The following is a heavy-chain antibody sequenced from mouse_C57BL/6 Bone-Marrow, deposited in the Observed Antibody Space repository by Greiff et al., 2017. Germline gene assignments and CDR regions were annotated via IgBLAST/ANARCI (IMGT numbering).Heavy chain of an antibody. V-gene: IGHV1-69*01. CDR3: AIEGLGITTWDY. CDR2: IDPSDSYT. J-gene: IGHJ2*01. Sequence: VQLQQPGAELVMPGASVKLSCKASGYTFTSYWMHWVKQRPGQGLEWIGEIDPSDSYTNYNQKFKGKSTLTVDKSSSTADMQLSSLTSEDSAVYYCAIEGLGITTWDYWGQGTTRTVSS. D-gene: IGHD2-4*01. CDR1: GYTFTSYW.